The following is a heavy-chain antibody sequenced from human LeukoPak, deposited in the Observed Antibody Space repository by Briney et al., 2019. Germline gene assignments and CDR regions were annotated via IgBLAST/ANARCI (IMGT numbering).Heavy chain of an antibody. Sequence: SETLSLTCTVSGGSVSSSSYYWSWIRQPPGKGLEWIGYIYYSGGTNYNPSLKGRVTISVDTSKNQFSLKLSSVTAADTAVYYCARLGYCSSGSCNSPFFDYWGQGTLVTVSS. CDR3: ARLGYCSSGSCNSPFFDY. D-gene: IGHD2-15*01. CDR2: IYYSGGT. V-gene: IGHV4-61*01. CDR1: GGSVSSSSYY. J-gene: IGHJ4*02.